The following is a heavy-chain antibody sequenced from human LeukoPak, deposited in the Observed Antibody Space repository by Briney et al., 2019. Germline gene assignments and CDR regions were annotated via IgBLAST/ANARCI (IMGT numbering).Heavy chain of an antibody. V-gene: IGHV3-11*06. CDR2: ISSSSSYT. CDR3: ARQNSSSWYHYYYYYYGMNV. D-gene: IGHD6-13*01. Sequence: GGSLRLSCAASGFTFSDYYMSWIRQAPGKGLEWVSYISSSSSYTNYADSVKGRFTISRDNAKNSLYLQMNSLRAEDTAVYYCARQNSSSWYHYYYYYYGMNVWGKGTTVTVSS. J-gene: IGHJ6*04. CDR1: GFTFSDYY.